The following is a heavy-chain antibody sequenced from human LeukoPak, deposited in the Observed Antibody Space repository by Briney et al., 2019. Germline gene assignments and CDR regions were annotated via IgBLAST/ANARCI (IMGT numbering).Heavy chain of an antibody. CDR2: INPNSGGT. CDR3: ARIMKLSRDGYNRGSLDY. CDR1: GYTFTGYY. Sequence: ASVKVSCKASGYTFTGYYMHWVRQAPGQGLEWMGWINPNSGGTNYAQKFQGRVTMTRDTSISTAYMELSRLRSDDTAVYYCARIMKLSRDGYNRGSLDYWGQGTLVTVSS. J-gene: IGHJ4*02. D-gene: IGHD5-24*01. V-gene: IGHV1-2*02.